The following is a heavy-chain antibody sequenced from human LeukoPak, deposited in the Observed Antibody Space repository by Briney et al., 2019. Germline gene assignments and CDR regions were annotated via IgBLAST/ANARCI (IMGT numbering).Heavy chain of an antibody. CDR2: ISASGGKT. J-gene: IGHJ4*02. D-gene: IGHD5-18*01. CDR1: GFTFSSYA. Sequence: PGGSLRLSCAASGFTFSSYAMSWVRQAPGKGLEWVSAISASGGKTYYADSVKGRFTISRDNSKNTLYLQMNSLRAEDTAVYYCARAIDSYGFYDSWGQGTLVAVSS. CDR3: ARAIDSYGFYDS. V-gene: IGHV3-23*01.